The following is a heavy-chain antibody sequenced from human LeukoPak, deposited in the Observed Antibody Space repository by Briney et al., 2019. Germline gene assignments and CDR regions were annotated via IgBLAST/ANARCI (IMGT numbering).Heavy chain of an antibody. CDR1: GFTFDDYG. J-gene: IGHJ6*04. D-gene: IGHD3-10*02. CDR3: AELGITMIGGV. V-gene: IGHV3-20*04. CDR2: INWNGDDT. Sequence: GGSLRLSCAASGFTFDDYGMSWVRQAPGKGLEWVSGINWNGDDTHYADSLKGRFTISRDNAKNSLYLQMNSLRAEDTAVYYCAELGITMIGGVWGKGTTVTISS.